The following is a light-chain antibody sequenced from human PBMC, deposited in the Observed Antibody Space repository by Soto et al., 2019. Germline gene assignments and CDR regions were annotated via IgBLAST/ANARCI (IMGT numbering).Light chain of an antibody. Sequence: EVVLTQSPASLSLSPGDRATLSCRADQSVSDYVGWYQQKPDQPPRLLFFDASSRASGVPHRFSAGGSGTDFTLIISSLQPEDFAVYYCQQRVDWPPTFVGGTKVEI. CDR3: QQRVDWPPT. CDR1: QSVSDY. CDR2: DAS. J-gene: IGKJ4*01. V-gene: IGKV3-11*01.